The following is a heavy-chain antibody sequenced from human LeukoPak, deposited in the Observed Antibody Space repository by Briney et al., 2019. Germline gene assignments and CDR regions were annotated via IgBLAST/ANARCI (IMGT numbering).Heavy chain of an antibody. D-gene: IGHD5-24*01. J-gene: IGHJ2*01. Sequence: ASVKVSCKASGYTFTSYYMHWVRQAPGQGLEWMGIINPSGGSTNYAQKFQGRVTMTRDTSKNQFSLKLSSVTAADTAVYYCARREEMPLWYFDLWGRGTLVTVSS. CDR3: ARREEMPLWYFDL. CDR2: INPSGGST. V-gene: IGHV1-46*01. CDR1: GYTFTSYY.